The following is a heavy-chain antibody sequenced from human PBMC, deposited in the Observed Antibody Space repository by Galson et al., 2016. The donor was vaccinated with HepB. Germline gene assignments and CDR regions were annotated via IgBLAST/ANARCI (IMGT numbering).Heavy chain of an antibody. Sequence: SETLSLTCTVSGDSISPYYWGWIRKPPGKGLEWIGYIYHSGSTSYNPSLKSRVTISVDTSKNQFSLKLRFVTAADTAVYYCARNVDTALAPYDNWGQGTLVIVSS. J-gene: IGHJ4*02. D-gene: IGHD5-18*01. CDR1: GDSISPYY. V-gene: IGHV4-59*12. CDR3: ARNVDTALAPYDN. CDR2: IYHSGST.